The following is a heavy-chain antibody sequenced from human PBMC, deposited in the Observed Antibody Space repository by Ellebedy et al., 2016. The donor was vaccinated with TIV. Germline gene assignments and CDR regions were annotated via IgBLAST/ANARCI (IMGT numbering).Heavy chain of an antibody. CDR1: GVTFSSYA. D-gene: IGHD6-13*01. CDR2: ISGFEQTT. Sequence: PGGSLRLSCAASGVTFSSYAMSWVRQAPGKGLEWVSGISGFEQTTHYADSVEGRFAISRYNSKNTLYLQMNSLRVGDTAVYYCTKDSDFVAALGTGFWGPGTLVTVSS. CDR3: TKDSDFVAALGTGF. J-gene: IGHJ4*02. V-gene: IGHV3-23*01.